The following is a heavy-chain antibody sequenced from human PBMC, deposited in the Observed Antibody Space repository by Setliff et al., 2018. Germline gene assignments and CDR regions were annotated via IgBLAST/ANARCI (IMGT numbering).Heavy chain of an antibody. Sequence: ASETLSLTCTVSGGSITTSSYSWGWIRQPPGKGLEWIGNIYHSGTTYYNPSLKSRVTISISADTSNKSFSLNLFSVTATDTAVYYCARGPRGIVVPASMGKFDSWGQGTPVTVSS. V-gene: IGHV4-39*02. CDR3: ARGPRGIVVPASMGKFDS. D-gene: IGHD2-2*01. CDR2: IYHSGTT. J-gene: IGHJ4*02. CDR1: GGSITTSSYS.